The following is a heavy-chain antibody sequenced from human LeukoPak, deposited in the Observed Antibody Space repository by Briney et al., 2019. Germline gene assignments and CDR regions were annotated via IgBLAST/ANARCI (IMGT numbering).Heavy chain of an antibody. D-gene: IGHD5-18*01. CDR1: GFTFSSYA. Sequence: PGGSLRLSCAASGFTFSSYAMHWVRQAPGKGLEWVAFISYDGGNKYYADSVKGRFTISRDNSKNTLYLQMNSLRAEDTAVYYCAKQIGYSYGYWGQGTLVTVSS. V-gene: IGHV3-30*04. CDR3: AKQIGYSYGY. J-gene: IGHJ4*02. CDR2: ISYDGGNK.